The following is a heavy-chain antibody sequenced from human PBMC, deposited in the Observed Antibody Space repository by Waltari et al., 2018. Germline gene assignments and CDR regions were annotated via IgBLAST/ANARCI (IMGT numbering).Heavy chain of an antibody. J-gene: IGHJ6*02. Sequence: QVQLVESGGGVVQPGRSLRRSCAASEFTFSTYATHWVRQAPGKGLEWVAVISYNARNIYYVDSVKGRFTISRDNSKKTLYLQMDSLRAEDTAVYYCARDYCDRTYCHGMDVWGQGTTVTVSS. CDR1: EFTFSTYA. D-gene: IGHD2-21*01. CDR3: ARDYCDRTYCHGMDV. V-gene: IGHV3-30*04. CDR2: ISYNARNI.